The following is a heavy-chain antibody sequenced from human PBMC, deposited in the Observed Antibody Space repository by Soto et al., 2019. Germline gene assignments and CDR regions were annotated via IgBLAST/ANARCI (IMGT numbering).Heavy chain of an antibody. CDR2: VNPSGGHT. V-gene: IGHV1-46*01. CDR3: ARGGHVVVVTAALDY. CDR1: GDTFTDYY. Sequence: QVQLMQSGAEVKKPGASVKVSCKASGDTFTDYYIHWVRQAPGQGLEWMGTVNPSGGHTTYAQHCLGRVPMTRDTSTSTLDMELTSLTSDDTAIYYCARGGHVVVVTAALDYWGQGTLVTVSS. J-gene: IGHJ4*02. D-gene: IGHD2-21*02.